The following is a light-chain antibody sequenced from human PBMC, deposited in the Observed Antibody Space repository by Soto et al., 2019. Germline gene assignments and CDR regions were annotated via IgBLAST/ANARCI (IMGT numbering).Light chain of an antibody. Sequence: DIQMTQSPSSLSASVGDRVTITCRASQDVSHYLAWFQQKPGEAPKSLIFSASSLESGVPSRFSGSESATDFTLTISSLRPEDFAIYYCQQYYSYPLTFGGWTKVEV. CDR1: QDVSHY. J-gene: IGKJ4*01. V-gene: IGKV1-16*01. CDR3: QQYYSYPLT. CDR2: SAS.